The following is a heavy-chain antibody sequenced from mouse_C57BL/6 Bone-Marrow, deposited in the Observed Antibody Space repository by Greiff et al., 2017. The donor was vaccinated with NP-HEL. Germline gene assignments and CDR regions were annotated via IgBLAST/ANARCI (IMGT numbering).Heavy chain of an antibody. Sequence: QVQLQQSGAELVKPGASVKLSCKASGYTFTEYTIHWVKQRSGQGLEWIGWFYPGSGSIKYDEKFKDKATLTAAKPSSTVTMALTRLTSEDSEVYFCARHGRVYYNGSSPYYLDDWGQGTTLTVSS. CDR1: GYTFTEYT. V-gene: IGHV1-62-2*01. D-gene: IGHD1-1*01. CDR3: ARHGRVYYNGSSPYYLDD. CDR2: FYPGSGSI. J-gene: IGHJ2*01.